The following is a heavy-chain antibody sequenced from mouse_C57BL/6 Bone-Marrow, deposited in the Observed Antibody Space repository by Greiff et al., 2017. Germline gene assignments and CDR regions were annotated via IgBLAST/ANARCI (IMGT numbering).Heavy chain of an antibody. D-gene: IGHD2-4*01. CDR2: IYPGDGDT. J-gene: IGHJ4*01. CDR1: GYAFSSSW. V-gene: IGHV1-82*01. Sequence: QVQLQQSGPELVKPGASVKISCKASGYAFSSSWMNWVKQRPGKGLEWIGRIYPGDGDTNYNGKFKGKATLTADKSSSTAYMQLSSLTSEDSAVYFCARSPYDYDGGDYWGQGTSVTVSS. CDR3: ARSPYDYDGGDY.